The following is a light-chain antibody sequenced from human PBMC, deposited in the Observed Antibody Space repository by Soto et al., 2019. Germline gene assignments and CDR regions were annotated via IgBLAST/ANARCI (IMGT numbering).Light chain of an antibody. V-gene: IGLV2-23*03. J-gene: IGLJ3*02. CDR3: CSYASSSTFWV. CDR1: SSDVGSYNL. Sequence: QSALTQPASVSRSPGQSITISCTGTSSDVGSYNLVSWYQQHPGKAPKLMIYEGSKRPSGVSNRFSGSKSGNTASLTISGLQAEDEADYYCCSYASSSTFWVFGGGTKLTVL. CDR2: EGS.